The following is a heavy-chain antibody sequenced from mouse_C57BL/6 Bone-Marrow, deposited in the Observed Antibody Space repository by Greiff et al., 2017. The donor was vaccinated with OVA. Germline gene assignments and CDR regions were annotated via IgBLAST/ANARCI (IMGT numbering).Heavy chain of an antibody. Sequence: EVQVVESGGGLVKPGGSLKLSCAASGFTFSSYAMSWVRQTPEKRLEWVATISDGGSYTYYPDNVKGRFTISRDNAKNNLYLQMSHLKSEDTAMYYCARDQGSGYPYFDYWGQGTTLTVSS. CDR1: GFTFSSYA. D-gene: IGHD3-2*02. CDR2: ISDGGSYT. J-gene: IGHJ2*01. CDR3: ARDQGSGYPYFDY. V-gene: IGHV5-4*01.